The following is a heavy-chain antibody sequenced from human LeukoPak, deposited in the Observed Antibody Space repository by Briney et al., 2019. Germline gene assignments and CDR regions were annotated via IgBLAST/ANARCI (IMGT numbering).Heavy chain of an antibody. CDR1: GYTFTSYG. D-gene: IGHD2-15*01. Sequence: SVKVSCKASGYTFTSYGISWVRQAPGQGLEWMGRITPILGIANYAQKFQGRVTITADKSTSTAYMELSSLRSEDTAVYYCARASKWLLIDYWGQGTLVTVSS. V-gene: IGHV1-69*04. CDR2: ITPILGIA. CDR3: ARASKWLLIDY. J-gene: IGHJ4*02.